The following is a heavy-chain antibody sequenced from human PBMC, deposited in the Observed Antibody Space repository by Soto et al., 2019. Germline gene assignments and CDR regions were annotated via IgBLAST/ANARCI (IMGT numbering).Heavy chain of an antibody. J-gene: IGHJ4*02. D-gene: IGHD6-19*01. CDR2: ISYDGSNK. CDR1: GFTFSSYA. CDR3: ARDTGRRAVAAHGFDY. Sequence: GGSLRLSCAASGFTFSSYAMHWVRQAPGKGLEWVAVISYDGSNKYYADSVKGRFTISRDNSKNTLYLQMNSLRAEDTAVYYCARDTGRRAVAAHGFDYWGQGTLVTVSS. V-gene: IGHV3-30-3*01.